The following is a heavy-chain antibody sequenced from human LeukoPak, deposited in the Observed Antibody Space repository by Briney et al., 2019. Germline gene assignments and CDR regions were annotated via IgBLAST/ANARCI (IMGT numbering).Heavy chain of an antibody. J-gene: IGHJ4*02. CDR3: ASAGYSYGHSFDY. Sequence: SETLSLTCTVSGGSISSGSYYWSWIRQPAGKGPEWIGRIYTSGSTNYNPSLKSRVTISVDTSKNQFSLKLSSVTAADTAVYYCASAGYSYGHSFDYWGQGTLVTVSS. V-gene: IGHV4-61*02. CDR2: IYTSGST. D-gene: IGHD5-18*01. CDR1: GGSISSGSYY.